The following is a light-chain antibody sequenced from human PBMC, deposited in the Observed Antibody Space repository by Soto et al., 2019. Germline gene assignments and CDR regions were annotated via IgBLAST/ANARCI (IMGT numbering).Light chain of an antibody. CDR2: STN. CDR1: SGSVSTTYY. Sequence: QAVVTQEPSLSVSPGGTVTLTCGLTSGSVSTTYYPSWYQQTPGQSPRTLIYSTNTRSSGVPDRFSGSILANKAALTITGAQAGDECHYYCVLYMGSGISVFGGGTQLTVL. J-gene: IGLJ2*01. V-gene: IGLV8-61*01. CDR3: VLYMGSGISV.